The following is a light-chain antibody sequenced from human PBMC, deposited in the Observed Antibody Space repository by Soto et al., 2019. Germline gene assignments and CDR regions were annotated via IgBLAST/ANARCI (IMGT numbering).Light chain of an antibody. V-gene: IGKV1-39*01. CDR3: QQRYTTPPA. Sequence: DIQMTQSPSSLSASVGDRVTITCRASQSVSIYLNWYQQKPGKAPKLLIYTTSSLQSEVPSRFSGSGSGTDFNLTISSLQPEDFATYYCQQRYTTPPAFGQGTKVEVK. J-gene: IGKJ1*01. CDR1: QSVSIY. CDR2: TTS.